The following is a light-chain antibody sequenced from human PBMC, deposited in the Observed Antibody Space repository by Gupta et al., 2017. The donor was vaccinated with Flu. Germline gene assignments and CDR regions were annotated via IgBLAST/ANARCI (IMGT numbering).Light chain of an antibody. V-gene: IGKV3-15*01. CDR3: QQFNTWPPYT. J-gene: IGKJ2*01. Sequence: DIVVTQSPATLSVSPGERATLSCRASQSISSNLAWYQQKPGQAPRLLIYRTSTRATGIPARFSGSGSGTEFTLIISSLQFEDFAVYYCQQFNTWPPYTFGQGTRLEIK. CDR2: RTS. CDR1: QSISSN.